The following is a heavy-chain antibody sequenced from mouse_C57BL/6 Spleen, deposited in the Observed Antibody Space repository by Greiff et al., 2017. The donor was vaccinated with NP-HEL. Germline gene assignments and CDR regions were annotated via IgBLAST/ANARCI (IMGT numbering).Heavy chain of an antibody. CDR2: IDPETGGT. Sequence: VQLQQSGAELVRPGASVTLSCKASGYTFTDYEMHWVKQTPVHGLEWIGAIDPETGGTAYNQKFKGKAILTADKSSSTAYMELRSLTSEDSAVYYCTRSGDYGGFAYWGQGTLVTVSA. D-gene: IGHD2-4*01. V-gene: IGHV1-15*01. J-gene: IGHJ3*01. CDR3: TRSGDYGGFAY. CDR1: GYTFTDYE.